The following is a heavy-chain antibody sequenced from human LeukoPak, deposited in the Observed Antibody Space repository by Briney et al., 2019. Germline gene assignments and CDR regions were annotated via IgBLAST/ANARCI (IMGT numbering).Heavy chain of an antibody. CDR3: ATSEWLVPAKLDY. D-gene: IGHD6-19*01. V-gene: IGHV3-23*01. Sequence: GGSLRLSCAASGFTFSSYAMSWVRQAPGKGLEWVSAISGSGGSTYYADSVKGRFTISRDNSKNTLYLQMNSLRAEDTAVYYCATSEWLVPAKLDYWGQGTLVTVSS. CDR1: GFTFSSYA. J-gene: IGHJ4*02. CDR2: ISGSGGST.